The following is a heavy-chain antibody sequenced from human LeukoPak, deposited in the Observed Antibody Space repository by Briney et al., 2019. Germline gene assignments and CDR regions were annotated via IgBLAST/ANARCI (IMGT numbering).Heavy chain of an antibody. CDR3: AVGGGY. CDR2: ISSSGSPT. CDR1: GFTFRDYE. J-gene: IGHJ4*02. Sequence: GGSLRLSCAASGFTFRDYEMNWVRQAPGKGLEFVSFISSSGSPTYYADSVKGGFTLFRENAKNSLFLKMNSLRAEDTAVYYCAVGGGYWGQGTLVTVSS. D-gene: IGHD3-16*01. V-gene: IGHV3-48*03.